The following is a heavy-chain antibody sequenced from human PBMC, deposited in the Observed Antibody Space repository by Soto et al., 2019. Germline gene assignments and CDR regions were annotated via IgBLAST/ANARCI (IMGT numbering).Heavy chain of an antibody. D-gene: IGHD4-17*01. J-gene: IGHJ4*02. CDR1: GFSLSTSGVS. Sequence: QITLKESGPTLVKPTQTLTLTCTFSGFSLSTSGVSVGWVRQPPGRALEWLALIYWDDDKHYSPSLKSRLTLPTXXSKSHVVLPMTNMDPVDTATYYCAHRTGYGALFDYWGQGTLVTVSS. V-gene: IGHV2-5*02. CDR3: AHRTGYGALFDY. CDR2: IYWDDDK.